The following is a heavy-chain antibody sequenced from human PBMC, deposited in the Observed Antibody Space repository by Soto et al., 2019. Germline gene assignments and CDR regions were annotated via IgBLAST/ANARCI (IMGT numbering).Heavy chain of an antibody. V-gene: IGHV1-2*04. CDR2: INPNSGGT. CDR1: GYTFTGYY. J-gene: IGHJ4*02. CDR3: ACSYTLERPPYYDY. Sequence: ASVKVSCKASGYTFTGYYMHWVRQAPGQGLEWMGWINPNSGGTNYAQKFQGWVTMTRDTSISTAYMELSRLRSDDTAVYYCACSYTLERPPYYDYWGRGTLVTVSS. D-gene: IGHD3-22*01.